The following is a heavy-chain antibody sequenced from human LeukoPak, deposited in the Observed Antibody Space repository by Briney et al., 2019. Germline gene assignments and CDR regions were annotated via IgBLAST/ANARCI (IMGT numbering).Heavy chain of an antibody. CDR3: ARQPYDYVWGSYRPLNYFDY. CDR2: INPNSGGT. V-gene: IGHV1-2*02. D-gene: IGHD3-16*02. CDR1: GFTFTGYY. Sequence: GASVKVSCKASGFTFTGYYMHWVRQAPGQGLEWMGWINPNSGGTNYAQKLQGRVTMTTDTSTSTAYMELRSLRSDDTAVYYCARQPYDYVWGSYRPLNYFDYWGQGTLVTVSS. J-gene: IGHJ4*02.